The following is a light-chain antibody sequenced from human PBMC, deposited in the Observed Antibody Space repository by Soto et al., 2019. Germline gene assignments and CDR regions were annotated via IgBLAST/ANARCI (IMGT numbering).Light chain of an antibody. CDR1: QSLSSN. J-gene: IGKJ1*01. CDR3: QQYNNWPRT. V-gene: IGKV3-15*01. CDR2: GAS. Sequence: EIVMTQKKATLSVSPGERSTLSCRASQSLSSNLAWYQQKPGQAPRLLIYGASSRATGIPVRFSGSGSGTEFTLTISSLQSEDFAVYYCQQYNNWPRTFAQGTMVHI.